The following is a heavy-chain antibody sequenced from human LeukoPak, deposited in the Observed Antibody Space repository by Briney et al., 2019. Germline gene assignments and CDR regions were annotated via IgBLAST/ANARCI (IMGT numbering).Heavy chain of an antibody. D-gene: IGHD4-17*01. CDR3: ARGGYGDRIDY. Sequence: ASVKVSCKASGYTFIRYYMHWVRQAPGQGLEWMGIINPSGGSTRYAQKFQGRVTITSDTSTSTVYMELSRLRSEDTAVYSCARGGYGDRIDYWGQGTLASVPS. J-gene: IGHJ4*02. V-gene: IGHV1-46*01. CDR1: GYTFIRYY. CDR2: INPSGGST.